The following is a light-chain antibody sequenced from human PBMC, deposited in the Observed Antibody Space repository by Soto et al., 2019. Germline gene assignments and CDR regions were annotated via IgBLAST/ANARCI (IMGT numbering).Light chain of an antibody. CDR2: DAS. CDR1: QSVSNY. CDR3: QQYNSYSRT. V-gene: IGKV1-5*01. Sequence: DIQMTQSPSSLSASVGDRVTITCRASQSVSNYLHWYQQKPGKAPNLLIYDASSLQSGVPSRFSGSGSGTEFTLTISSLKPDDFETYYCQQYNSYSRTFGQGTKVDIK. J-gene: IGKJ1*01.